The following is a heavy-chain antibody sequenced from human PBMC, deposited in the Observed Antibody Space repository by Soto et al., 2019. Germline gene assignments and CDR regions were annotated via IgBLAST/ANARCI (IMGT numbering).Heavy chain of an antibody. J-gene: IGHJ5*02. V-gene: IGHV1-8*01. D-gene: IGHD3-3*01. Sequence: QVQLVQSGAEVKKPGASVKVSCQASGYTLTSYDINWVRQATGQGLEWMGWMNPNSGNTGYAQKFQARVTMTRNTSISTAYMELSSLRSEDTAVYYCARGSGITIFGGPDPWGQGTLVTVSS. CDR1: GYTLTSYD. CDR2: MNPNSGNT. CDR3: ARGSGITIFGGPDP.